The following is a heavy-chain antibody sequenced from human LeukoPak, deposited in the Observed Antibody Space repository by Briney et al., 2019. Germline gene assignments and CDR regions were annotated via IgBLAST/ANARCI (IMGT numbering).Heavy chain of an antibody. CDR3: ARDGEGYCGRGKCYPV. Sequence: ASVNVSCKASGYTFTDYYIHWVRQAPGQGLEWMGWISPDSHGRKYAQKFQGRVTMARDTSISTAYLELARLQPDDTAVYYCARDGEGYCGRGKCYPVWGQGTTVTVSS. J-gene: IGHJ6*02. CDR1: GYTFTDYY. D-gene: IGHD2-15*01. CDR2: ISPDSHGR. V-gene: IGHV1-2*02.